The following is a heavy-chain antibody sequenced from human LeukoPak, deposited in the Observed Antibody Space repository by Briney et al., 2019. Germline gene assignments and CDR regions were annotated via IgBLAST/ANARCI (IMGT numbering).Heavy chain of an antibody. J-gene: IGHJ1*01. CDR1: GFTFSSYA. Sequence: GGPLRLSCAASGFTFSSYAMSWVRQAPGKGLEWVSAISGSGGSTYYADSVKGRFTISRDNSKNTLYLQMNSLRAEDTAVYYCAKDSLNYYDGSGYSLVDEYFQHWGQGTLVTVSS. CDR3: AKDSLNYYDGSGYSLVDEYFQH. V-gene: IGHV3-23*01. D-gene: IGHD3-22*01. CDR2: ISGSGGST.